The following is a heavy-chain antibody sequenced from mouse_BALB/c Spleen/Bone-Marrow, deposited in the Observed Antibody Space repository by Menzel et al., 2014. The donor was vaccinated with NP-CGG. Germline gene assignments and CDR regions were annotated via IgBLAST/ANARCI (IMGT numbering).Heavy chain of an antibody. CDR3: TPHGSFAF. J-gene: IGHJ3*01. CDR2: IRTKVDNHAT. D-gene: IGHD2-2*01. V-gene: IGHV6-6*01. Sequence: EVMLVESGGGLVQPGGSMKLSCAASGFTFSDAWMDWVRQSPEKGLEWVAEIRTKVDNHATYYAESEKGMFTISRDDSKRSVYLQMNSLSAEDTGIYYCTPHGSFAFWGQGTLVTVSA. CDR1: GFTFSDAW.